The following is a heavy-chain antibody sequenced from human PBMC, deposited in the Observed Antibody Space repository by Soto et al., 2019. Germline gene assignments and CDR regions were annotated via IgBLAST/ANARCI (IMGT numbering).Heavy chain of an antibody. V-gene: IGHV4-59*01. CDR2: IYYSGST. D-gene: IGHD3-22*01. CDR1: GGSISSYY. CDR3: ERGGYYYDSSGYYKALFEY. Sequence: KASETLSLTCTVSGGSISSYYWSWIRQPPGKGLEWIGYIYYSGSTNYNPSLKSRVTISVDTSKNQFSLKLSSVTAADTAVYYCERGGYYYDSSGYYKALFEYWGQGTLVTVSS. J-gene: IGHJ4*02.